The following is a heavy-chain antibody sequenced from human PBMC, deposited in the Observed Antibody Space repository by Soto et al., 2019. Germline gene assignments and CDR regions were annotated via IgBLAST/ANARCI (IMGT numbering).Heavy chain of an antibody. Sequence: GASVKVSCKASGFTFASSAVQWVRQARGQRLEWIGWIVVGSGNTNYAQKFQERVTITRDMSTSTAYMELSSLRSEDTAVYYCAALVGADAFDIWGQGTMVTVSS. CDR1: GFTFASSA. CDR2: IVVGSGNT. J-gene: IGHJ3*02. V-gene: IGHV1-58*01. CDR3: AALVGADAFDI. D-gene: IGHD1-26*01.